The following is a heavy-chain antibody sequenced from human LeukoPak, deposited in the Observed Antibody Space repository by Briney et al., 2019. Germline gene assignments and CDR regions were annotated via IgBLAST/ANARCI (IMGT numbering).Heavy chain of an antibody. CDR3: ARDRGNTMIVVVDAFDI. CDR1: GYTFASYG. D-gene: IGHD3-22*01. Sequence: VSVKVSCKASGYTFASYGITWVRQAPGQGLEWMGWISGHTGNTNYVQNLQGRVTMTTDTSTSTAYMELRSLRSDDTAVYYCARDRGNTMIVVVDAFDIWGQGTMVTVSS. J-gene: IGHJ3*02. V-gene: IGHV1-18*01. CDR2: ISGHTGNT.